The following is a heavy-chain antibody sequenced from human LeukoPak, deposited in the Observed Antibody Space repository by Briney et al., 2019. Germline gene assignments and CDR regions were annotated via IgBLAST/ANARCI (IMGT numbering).Heavy chain of an antibody. CDR3: ARAGYSSSWYWFDP. CDR2: ISSSSSYI. CDR1: GFTFSSYS. J-gene: IGHJ5*02. V-gene: IGHV3-21*01. Sequence: GSLRLSCAASGFTFSSYSMNWVRQAPGKGLEWVSSISSSSSYIYYADSVKGRFTISRDNAKNSLYLQMNSLRAGDTAVYYCARAGYSSSWYWFDPWGQGTLVTVSS. D-gene: IGHD6-13*01.